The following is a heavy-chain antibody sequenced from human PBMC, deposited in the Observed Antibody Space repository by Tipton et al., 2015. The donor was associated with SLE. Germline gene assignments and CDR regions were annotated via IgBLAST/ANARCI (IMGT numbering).Heavy chain of an antibody. Sequence: TLSLTCAVSGGSISRGGYSWSWIRQPPGKGLEWIGYIYHSGSTNYNPSLKSRATISVDTSKNQFSLKLSSVTAADTAVYYCARDGGPWTWFDPWGQRTLVTVSA. CDR1: GGSISRGGYS. J-gene: IGHJ5*02. CDR3: ARDGGPWTWFDP. D-gene: IGHD3-16*01. CDR2: IYHSGST. V-gene: IGHV4-30-2*01.